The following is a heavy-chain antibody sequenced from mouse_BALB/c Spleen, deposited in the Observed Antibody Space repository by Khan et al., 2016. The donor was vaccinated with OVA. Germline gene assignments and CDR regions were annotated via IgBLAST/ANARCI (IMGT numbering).Heavy chain of an antibody. J-gene: IGHJ3*01. CDR2: VSSGGSYT. CDR1: GFTFSTYG. D-gene: IGHD1-1*01. CDR3: ARLAYYYDSEGFAY. V-gene: IGHV5-6*01. Sequence: EVELVESGGDLVKPGGSLKLSCAASGFTFSTYGMSWVRQTPDKRLEWVATVSSGGSYTYYPDSVKGRFTISRDNAKNTLYLQMSSLKSEDTAMFYCARLAYYYDSEGFAYWGQGIVDTDSA.